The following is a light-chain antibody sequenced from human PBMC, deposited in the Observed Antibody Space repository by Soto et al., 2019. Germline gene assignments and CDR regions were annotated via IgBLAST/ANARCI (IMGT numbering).Light chain of an antibody. J-gene: IGLJ1*01. CDR2: EVS. CDR1: RNDIGRYMY. Sequence: QSVLTQPASVSGSPGQSITISCTGTRNDIGRYMYISWYQHHPGKAPKLLISEVSRRPLGLSNRFSGSKSGNTAYLTISGLQAEDEADYYCCSYTTNITYVFGSGTKLTVL. V-gene: IGLV2-14*01. CDR3: CSYTTNITYV.